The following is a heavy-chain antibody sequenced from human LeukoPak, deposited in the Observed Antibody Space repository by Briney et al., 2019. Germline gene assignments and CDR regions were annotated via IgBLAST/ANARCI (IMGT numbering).Heavy chain of an antibody. V-gene: IGHV3-30*03. J-gene: IGHJ4*02. CDR1: GFDFSSYG. CDR2: ISYDGSAK. Sequence: PGRSLRLSCAASGFDFSSYGMHWVRQAPGKGLEWVGVISYDGSAKFYAESVEGRFTIFRDNSKNTLYLQMNTLRAEDTAVYYCAREGRVDSAVVLFDYWGQGTLVTVSS. D-gene: IGHD5-18*01. CDR3: AREGRVDSAVVLFDY.